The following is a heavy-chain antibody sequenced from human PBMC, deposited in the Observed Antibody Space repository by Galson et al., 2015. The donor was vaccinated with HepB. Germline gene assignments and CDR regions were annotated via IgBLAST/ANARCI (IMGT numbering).Heavy chain of an antibody. CDR2: ISSSSSYT. D-gene: IGHD6-13*01. V-gene: IGHV3-11*03. CDR1: GFTFSDYY. J-gene: IGHJ4*02. CDR3: ARSSWYFDY. Sequence: SLRLSGAASGFTFSDYYMSWIRQAPGKGLEWVSYISSSSSYTNYADSVKGRFTISRDNAKNSLYLQMNSLRAEDTAVYYCARSSWYFDYWGQGTLVTVSS.